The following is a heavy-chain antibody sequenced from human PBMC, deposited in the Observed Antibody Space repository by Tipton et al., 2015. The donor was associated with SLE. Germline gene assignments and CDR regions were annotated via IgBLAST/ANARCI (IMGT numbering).Heavy chain of an antibody. CDR2: IKGDGSEK. J-gene: IGHJ5*01. CDR3: ARTNWLDS. CDR1: GFTFSGSW. V-gene: IGHV3-7*01. Sequence: SLRLFCEASGFTFSGSWMNWVRQAPGKGLEWVAHIKGDGSEKNYVDSVKGRFTISRDNARNSLFLQMNSLRDEDTALYYCARTNWLDSWGQGTRVTVSS.